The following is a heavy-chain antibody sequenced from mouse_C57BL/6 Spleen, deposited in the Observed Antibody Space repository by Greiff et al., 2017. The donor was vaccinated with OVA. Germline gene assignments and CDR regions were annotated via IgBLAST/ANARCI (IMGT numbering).Heavy chain of an antibody. Sequence: EVQVVESGGGLVKPGGSLKLSCAASGFTFSDYGMHWVRQAPEQGLEWVAYISSGSSTIYYADTVKGRFTISRDNAKNTPFLQMTSLRSEDTALYYCATRSSMDYWGQGTSVTVSS. J-gene: IGHJ4*01. V-gene: IGHV5-17*01. CDR3: ATRSSMDY. CDR1: GFTFSDYG. CDR2: ISSGSSTI.